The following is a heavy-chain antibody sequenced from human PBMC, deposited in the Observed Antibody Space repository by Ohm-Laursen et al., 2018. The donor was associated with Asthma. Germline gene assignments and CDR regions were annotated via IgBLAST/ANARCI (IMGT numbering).Heavy chain of an antibody. CDR1: GGSIGHYY. V-gene: IGHV4-59*12. CDR2: IYYTEST. J-gene: IGHJ4*02. Sequence: SDTLSLTCAVSGGSIGHYYWSWIRQPPGKGLEWIGYIYYTESTNYNPSLKSRVTISVDKSKNQFSLKLSSVTAADTAVYYCARGPDSSGYPVDYWGQGTLVTVSS. D-gene: IGHD3-22*01. CDR3: ARGPDSSGYPVDY.